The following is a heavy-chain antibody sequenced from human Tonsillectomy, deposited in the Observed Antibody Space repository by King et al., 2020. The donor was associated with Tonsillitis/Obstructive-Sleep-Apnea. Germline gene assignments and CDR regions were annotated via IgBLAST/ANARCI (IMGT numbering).Heavy chain of an antibody. V-gene: IGHV4-59*01. D-gene: IGHD3-3*01. CDR1: GGSISSYY. Sequence: QLQESGPGLVKPSETLSLTCTVSGGSISSYYWSWIRQPPGKGLEWIGYIYYSGSTNYNPSLKSRVTISVDTSKNQLSLKLSSVTAADTAVYYCARGNDFWTAYFDYWGQGTLVTVSS. J-gene: IGHJ4*02. CDR2: IYYSGST. CDR3: ARGNDFWTAYFDY.